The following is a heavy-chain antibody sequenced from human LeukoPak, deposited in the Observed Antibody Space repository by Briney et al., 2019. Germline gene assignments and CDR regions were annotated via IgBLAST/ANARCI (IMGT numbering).Heavy chain of an antibody. CDR3: ASRGYCSGGSCQIDY. D-gene: IGHD2-15*01. J-gene: IGHJ4*02. CDR1: GGSISSGGYY. V-gene: IGHV4-31*03. CDR2: IYYSGST. Sequence: SQTLSLTCTVSGGSISSGGYYWSWIRQHPGKGLEWIGYIYYSGSTYYNPSLKSRVTISVDTSKNQFSLKLSSVTAADTAVYYCASRGYCSGGSCQIDYWGQGTLVTVSS.